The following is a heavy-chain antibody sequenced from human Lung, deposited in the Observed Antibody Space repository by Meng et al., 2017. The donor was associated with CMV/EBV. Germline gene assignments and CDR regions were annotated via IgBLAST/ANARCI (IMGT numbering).Heavy chain of an antibody. CDR1: GFTFSSFD. Sequence: ESXKISCAASGFTFSSFDMSWVRQAPGKGLEWVSTVSDTHGDTYYADSVKGRFTISRDNSKSTLYLQMNSLRADDTARYYCARLAARGYWGQGTLVTVSS. V-gene: IGHV3-23*01. CDR2: VSDTHGDT. J-gene: IGHJ4*02. D-gene: IGHD6-6*01. CDR3: ARLAARGY.